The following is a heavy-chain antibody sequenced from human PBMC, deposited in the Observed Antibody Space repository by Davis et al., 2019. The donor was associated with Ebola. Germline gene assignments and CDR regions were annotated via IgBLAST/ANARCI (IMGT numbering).Heavy chain of an antibody. D-gene: IGHD3-16*01. CDR1: GFTFSNYA. CDR2: ISGSGVNT. J-gene: IGHJ6*02. Sequence: GESLKISCAASGFTFSNYAMIWVRQAPGKGLDWVSIISGSGVNTYYADSAKGRFTISRDNAKNSLYLQMNSLRAEDTAVYYCARDRPLDFFFGDYYGMDVWGQGTTVTVSS. V-gene: IGHV3-21*01. CDR3: ARDRPLDFFFGDYYGMDV.